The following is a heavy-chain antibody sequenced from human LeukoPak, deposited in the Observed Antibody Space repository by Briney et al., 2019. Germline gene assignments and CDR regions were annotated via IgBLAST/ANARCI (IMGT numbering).Heavy chain of an antibody. CDR1: GYTFTSYG. D-gene: IGHD6-13*01. CDR2: ISAYNGNT. J-gene: IGHJ5*02. CDR3: ARDRPYSSSWNWFDP. V-gene: IGHV1-18*01. Sequence: GASVKVSCKASGYTFTSYGISWVRQAPGQGLEGMGWISAYNGNTNYAQKLQGRVTMTTDTSTSTAYMELRSLRSDDTAVYYCARDRPYSSSWNWFDPWGQGTLVTVSS.